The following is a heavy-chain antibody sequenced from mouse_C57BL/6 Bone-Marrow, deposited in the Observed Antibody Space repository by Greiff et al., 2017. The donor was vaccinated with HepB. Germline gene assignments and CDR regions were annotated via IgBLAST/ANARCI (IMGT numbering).Heavy chain of an antibody. J-gene: IGHJ3*01. CDR2: IWSGGST. CDR1: GFSLTSYG. D-gene: IGHD2-3*01. CDR3: AKTIYDGYYGFAY. V-gene: IGHV2-5*01. Sequence: VQLQESGPGLVQPSQSLSITCTVSGFSLTSYGVHWVRQSPGKGLEWLGVIWSGGSTDYNAAFMSRLSITKDNSKSQVFFKMNSLQADDTAIYYCAKTIYDGYYGFAYWGQGTLVTVSA.